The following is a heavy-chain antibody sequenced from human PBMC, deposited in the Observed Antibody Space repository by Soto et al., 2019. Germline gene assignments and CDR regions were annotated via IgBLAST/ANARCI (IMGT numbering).Heavy chain of an antibody. V-gene: IGHV3-53*02. CDR3: ARSGSSSWDYYGMDV. CDR1: GFTVSSNY. J-gene: IGHJ6*02. Sequence: EVQLVETGGGLIQPGGSLRLSCAASGFTVSSNYMNWVRQAPGKGLEWVSVIYSGGSTYYADSVKGRFTISRDNSKNTLYLQMNSLRAEDTAVYYCARSGSSSWDYYGMDVWGQGTTVTVSS. D-gene: IGHD6-13*01. CDR2: IYSGGST.